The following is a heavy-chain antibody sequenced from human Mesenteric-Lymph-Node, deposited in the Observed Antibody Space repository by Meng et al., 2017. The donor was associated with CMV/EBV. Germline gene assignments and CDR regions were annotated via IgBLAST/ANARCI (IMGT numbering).Heavy chain of an antibody. Sequence: GGSLRLSCVASGFTFSAYGIHWVRQAPGKGLEWVAFISYDGGNQYYADSVRGRFTISRDSSKNTVYLQMNTLRVEDTAIYYCARDLKGWVAPAVRRIDYYGLDVWGQGTTVTVSS. CDR3: ARDLKGWVAPAVRRIDYYGLDV. J-gene: IGHJ6*02. CDR2: ISYDGGNQ. D-gene: IGHD2-2*01. V-gene: IGHV3-30*03. CDR1: GFTFSAYG.